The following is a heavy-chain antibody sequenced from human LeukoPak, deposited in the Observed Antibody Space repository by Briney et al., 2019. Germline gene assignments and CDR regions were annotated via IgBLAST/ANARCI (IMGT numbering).Heavy chain of an antibody. CDR1: GFTLGSYD. J-gene: IGHJ1*01. CDR3: ARDRRLHQ. Sequence: GRSLRLSSAASGFTLGSYDMNWVRQAPGKGLEWLSYISSSGSVIYYADFVKGRFTISRDNAKSSLYLQMNSLRVEDTAIYYCARDRRLHQWGQGTLVTVSS. V-gene: IGHV3-48*03. CDR2: ISSSGSVI.